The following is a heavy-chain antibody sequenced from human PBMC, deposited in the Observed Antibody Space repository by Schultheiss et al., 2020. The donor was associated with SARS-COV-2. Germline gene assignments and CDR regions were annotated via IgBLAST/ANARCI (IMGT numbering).Heavy chain of an antibody. CDR2: IRSKANSYAT. Sequence: GGSLRLSCAASGFTFSSYGMHWVRQASGKGLEWVGRIRSKANSYATAYAASVKGRFTISRDDSKNTAYLQMNSLKTEDTAVYYCTSARWSNYYGMDVWGQGTTVTVSS. J-gene: IGHJ6*02. CDR1: GFTFSSYG. CDR3: TSARWSNYYGMDV. V-gene: IGHV3-73*01. D-gene: IGHD6-13*01.